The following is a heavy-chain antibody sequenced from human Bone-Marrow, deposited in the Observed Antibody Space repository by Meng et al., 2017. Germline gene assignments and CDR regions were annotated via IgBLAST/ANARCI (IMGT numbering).Heavy chain of an antibody. CDR3: ARGDYYVGFPPDY. D-gene: IGHD3-10*02. J-gene: IGHJ4*02. Sequence: SAQVSCKASGYTFTSYDINGVRQVTGQGREWNGWMNPNSGNTGYAQKFQGRVTITRNRSISTAYMELSSLRSEDTAVYYCARGDYYVGFPPDYWCQGALVTVSS. CDR2: MNPNSGNT. V-gene: IGHV1-8*03. CDR1: GYTFTSYD.